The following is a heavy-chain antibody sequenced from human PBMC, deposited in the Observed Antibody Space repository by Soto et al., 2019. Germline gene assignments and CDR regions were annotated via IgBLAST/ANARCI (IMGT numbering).Heavy chain of an antibody. J-gene: IGHJ4*02. V-gene: IGHV1-3*01. CDR2: INAGNGNT. CDR1: GYTFTDYA. D-gene: IGHD3-3*01. CDR3: AREHDFWIGYSFEY. Sequence: ASVKVSCKASGYTFTDYAIQWVRQAPGQRLEWMGWINAGNGNTKYSQKFQGRVTITRDTSASTAYIELSSLRSEDTAVYYCAREHDFWIGYSFEYWGQGALVTVSS.